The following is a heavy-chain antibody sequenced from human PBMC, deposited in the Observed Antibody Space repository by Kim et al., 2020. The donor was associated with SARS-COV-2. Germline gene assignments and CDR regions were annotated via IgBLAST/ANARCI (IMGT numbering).Heavy chain of an antibody. CDR2: IYSGGST. D-gene: IGHD3-3*01. J-gene: IGHJ6*03. CDR1: GFTVSSNY. Sequence: GGSLRLSCAASGFTVSSNYMSWVRQAPGKGLEWVSVIYSGGSTYYADSVKGRFTISRHNSKNTLYLQMNSLRAEDTAVYYCASGSYDFWSGYDRHYYYMDVWGKGTTVTVSS. CDR3: ASGSYDFWSGYDRHYYYMDV. V-gene: IGHV3-53*01.